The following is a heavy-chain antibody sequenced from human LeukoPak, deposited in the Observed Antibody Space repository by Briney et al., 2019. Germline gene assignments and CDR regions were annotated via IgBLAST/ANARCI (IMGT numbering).Heavy chain of an antibody. CDR3: ARVRLGAVAAPGAFDI. Sequence: ASVKVSCKASGYTFTSYYMHWVRQAPGQGLEWMGIINPSGGSTSYAQKFQGRVTMTRDTSTSTVYMELSSLRSEDTAVYYCARVRLGAVAAPGAFDIWGQGTMVTVSS. CDR1: GYTFTSYY. CDR2: INPSGGST. D-gene: IGHD6-19*01. V-gene: IGHV1-46*01. J-gene: IGHJ3*02.